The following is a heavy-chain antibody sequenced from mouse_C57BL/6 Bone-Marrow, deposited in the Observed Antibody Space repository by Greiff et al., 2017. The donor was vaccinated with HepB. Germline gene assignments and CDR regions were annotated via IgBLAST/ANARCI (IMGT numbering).Heavy chain of an antibody. CDR3: AREGGGAIGY. CDR2: IYPGSGST. Sequence: LQQPGAELVKPGASVKMSFKASCYTFTSYWITWVKQRPGQGRGWIGDIYPGSGSTHYNEKFKSNATPTVDTSYSTAYMQRSSLNSEDSAVYYCAREGGGAIGYWGQGASVTVSS. J-gene: IGHJ4*01. CDR1: CYTFTSYW. D-gene: IGHD1-1*02. V-gene: IGHV1-55*01.